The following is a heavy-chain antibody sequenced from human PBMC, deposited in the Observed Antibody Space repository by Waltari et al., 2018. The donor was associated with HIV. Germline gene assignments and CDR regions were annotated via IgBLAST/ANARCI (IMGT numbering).Heavy chain of an antibody. Sequence: QVTLRASGPALVNPTQTLTLTCTFPGFSLSTSVMCVSWIRQPPGKTLEWLARIYWDDDKYDRTALKTSLTLSKETTKNQVVLTMTNMDHGDTATYDCARIFGRDNPYGSGPPDYWGQGTLVTVSS. J-gene: IGHJ4*02. V-gene: IGHV2-70*15. CDR1: GFSLSTSVMC. CDR3: ARIFGRDNPYGSGPPDY. CDR2: IYWDDDK. D-gene: IGHD3-10*01.